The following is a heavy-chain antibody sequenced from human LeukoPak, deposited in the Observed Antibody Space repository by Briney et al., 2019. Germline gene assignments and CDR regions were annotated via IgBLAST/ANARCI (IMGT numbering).Heavy chain of an antibody. D-gene: IGHD3-10*01. V-gene: IGHV3-30-3*01. CDR3: AKAGVLWFGELAGDYFDY. Sequence: PGRSLRLSCAASGFTFSSYAMHWVRQAPGKGLEWVAVISYDGSNKYYADSVKGRFTISRDNSKNTLYLQMNSLRAEDTAVYYCAKAGVLWFGELAGDYFDYWGQGTLVTVSS. CDR2: ISYDGSNK. J-gene: IGHJ4*02. CDR1: GFTFSSYA.